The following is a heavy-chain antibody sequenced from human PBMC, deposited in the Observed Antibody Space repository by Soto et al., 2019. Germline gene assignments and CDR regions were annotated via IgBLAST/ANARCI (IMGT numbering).Heavy chain of an antibody. J-gene: IGHJ4*02. CDR3: ARSYHQWDRTLISDY. CDR1: GFSLSTSGVG. V-gene: IGHV2-5*02. D-gene: IGHD1-26*01. CDR2: IYWDDDK. Sequence: QITLKESGPTLVKPTQTLTLTCTFSGFSLSTSGVGVGWIRQPPGKALEWLALIYWDDDKRYSPSLKSRLTITKDTSKNQVVLTMTNMDPVDTATYYCARSYHQWDRTLISDYWGQGTLVTVSS.